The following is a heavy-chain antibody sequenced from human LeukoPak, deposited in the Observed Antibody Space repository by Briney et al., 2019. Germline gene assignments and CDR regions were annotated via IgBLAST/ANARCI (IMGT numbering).Heavy chain of an antibody. D-gene: IGHD2-15*01. CDR1: GYIFTGYY. CDR2: INPNSGGT. J-gene: IGHJ4*02. V-gene: IGHV1-2*02. Sequence: ASVKVSCKASGYIFTGYYMHWMRQAPGQGLEWMGWINPNSGGTNYAQKFQGRVTMTRDTSVSTAYMELRSLKSDDTALYYCARGDEPSGVFELFFDYWGQGTLVTVSS. CDR3: ARGDEPSGVFELFFDY.